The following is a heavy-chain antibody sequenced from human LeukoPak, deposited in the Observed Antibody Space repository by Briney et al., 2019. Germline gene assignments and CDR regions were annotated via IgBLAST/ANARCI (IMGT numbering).Heavy chain of an antibody. D-gene: IGHD3-10*01. V-gene: IGHV1-69*13. CDR2: IIPIFGTA. Sequence: SVKVSCKSSGGTFSSYAISWVRQAPGQGLEWMGGIIPIFGTANYAQKFQGRVTITADESTSTAYMELSSLRSEDTAVYYCARDGEPTMVRGVITTYNWFDPWGQGTLVTVSS. CDR3: ARDGEPTMVRGVITTYNWFDP. CDR1: GGTFSSYA. J-gene: IGHJ5*02.